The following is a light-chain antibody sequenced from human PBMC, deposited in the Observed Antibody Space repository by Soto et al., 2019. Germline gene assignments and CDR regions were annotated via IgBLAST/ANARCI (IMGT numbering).Light chain of an antibody. V-gene: IGKV1-5*01. CDR2: GAS. CDR1: QSISSW. CDR3: QQYNSYSWT. Sequence: DIRMTQSPSTLSASVGDRVTITCWASQSISSWLAWYQQKQGKAPKLLMYGASSLESGVPSRLSGSGYGTELTITISSMQTDDFETYYCQQYNSYSWTFGQGTKVDIK. J-gene: IGKJ1*01.